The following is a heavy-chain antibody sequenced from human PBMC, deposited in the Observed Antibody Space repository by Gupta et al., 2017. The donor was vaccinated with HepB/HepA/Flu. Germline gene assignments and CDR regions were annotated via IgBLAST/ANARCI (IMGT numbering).Heavy chain of an antibody. V-gene: IGHV3-66*01. CDR1: GFTVSSNY. Sequence: EVQRVESGGGLVQPGGSLRLSCAASGFTVSSNYMSWVRQAPGKGLEWVSVIYSGGSTYYADAVKGRFTISRDNSKNTLYLQMNSLRAEDTAVYYCATQLALYYFDYWGQGTLVTVSS. CDR3: ATQLALYYFDY. CDR2: IYSGGST. D-gene: IGHD6-6*01. J-gene: IGHJ4*02.